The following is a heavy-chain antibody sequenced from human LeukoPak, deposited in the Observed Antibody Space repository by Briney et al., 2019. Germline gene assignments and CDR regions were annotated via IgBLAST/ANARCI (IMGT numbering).Heavy chain of an antibody. D-gene: IGHD2-8*02. CDR2: VDPEDGET. Sequence: GASVKVSCKTSGYTFTDYYIHWVQQAPGKGLEWMGRVDPEDGETIYAEKFQGRVTMTADTSTDTVYMQLSSLRSEDTAVYYCAIFSQFALVSTTRHVRGPWGQGTLVTVSS. CDR3: AIFSQFALVSTTRHVRGP. CDR1: GYTFTDYY. J-gene: IGHJ5*02. V-gene: IGHV1-69-2*01.